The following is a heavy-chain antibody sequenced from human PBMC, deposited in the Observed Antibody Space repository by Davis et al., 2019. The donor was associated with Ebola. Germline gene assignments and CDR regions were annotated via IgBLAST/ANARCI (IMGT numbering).Heavy chain of an antibody. CDR3: AREDPGGWELLRGPCYFDY. J-gene: IGHJ4*02. CDR2: IRGKGNNYAT. Sequence: GESLKISCAASGFSFSGAAIHWVRQASGRGLEWVGRIRGKGNNYATEYTASVTGRFTISRDDSKSTAYLQMNSLKTEDTAVYYCAREDPGGWELLRGPCYFDYWGQGTLVTVSS. V-gene: IGHV3-73*01. CDR1: GFSFSGAA. D-gene: IGHD1-26*01.